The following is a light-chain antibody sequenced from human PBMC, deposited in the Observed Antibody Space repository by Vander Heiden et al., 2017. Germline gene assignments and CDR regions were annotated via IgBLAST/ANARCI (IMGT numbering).Light chain of an antibody. CDR3: QSYDSSLSGPVV. J-gene: IGLJ2*01. V-gene: IGLV1-40*01. CDR1: SSNIGAGYD. CDR2: GNS. Sequence: QSVLTQPPSRSGAPGQRVTLSCTGSSSNIGAGYDVHWYQQLPGTAPKLLIYGNSNRPSGVPDRFSGSKSGTSASLAITGLQAEDEADYYCQSYDSSLSGPVVFGGGTKLTVL.